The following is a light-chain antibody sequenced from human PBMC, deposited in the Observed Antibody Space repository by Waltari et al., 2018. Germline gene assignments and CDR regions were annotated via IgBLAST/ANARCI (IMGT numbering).Light chain of an antibody. V-gene: IGLV1-40*01. J-gene: IGLJ3*02. CDR3: QSYDTSLRAWL. CDR1: RSNPGTGYD. CDR2: GNN. Sequence: QPVLTQPPSVSGAPGQSVTISCTGSRSNPGTGYDVHWYQHLPGTPPNLLIFGNNNRPSGVPHRFSGFRSGTSASLSITGLQIDDEAKYYCQSYDTSLRAWLFGGGTELTVL.